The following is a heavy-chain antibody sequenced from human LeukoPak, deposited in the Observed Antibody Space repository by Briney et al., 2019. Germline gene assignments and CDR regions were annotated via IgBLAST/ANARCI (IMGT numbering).Heavy chain of an antibody. CDR1: VYTFTSYA. Sequence: ASVKVSCKASVYTFTSYAMNWVRQAPGQGLEWTGWSNTNTGNPTYAQGFTGRFVFSLDTSVSTAYLQISSLKAEDTAVYYCARDKAFSRYSGSYSDYWGQGTLVTVSS. CDR2: SNTNTGNP. CDR3: ARDKAFSRYSGSYSDY. V-gene: IGHV7-4-1*02. J-gene: IGHJ4*02. D-gene: IGHD1-26*01.